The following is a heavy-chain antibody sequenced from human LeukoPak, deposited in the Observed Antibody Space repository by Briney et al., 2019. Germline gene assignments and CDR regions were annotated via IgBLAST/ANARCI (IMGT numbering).Heavy chain of an antibody. D-gene: IGHD6-19*01. CDR1: GGSFSGYY. V-gene: IGHV4-34*01. CDR2: INHSGST. J-gene: IGHJ5*02. Sequence: SETLSLTCAVYGGSFSGYYWSWIRQPPGKGLEWIGGINHSGSTNYNPSLKSRVTISVDTSKNQFSLKLSSVTAADTAVYYCARAAVDSSGWFDPWGQGIPAIVSS. CDR3: ARAAVDSSGWFDP.